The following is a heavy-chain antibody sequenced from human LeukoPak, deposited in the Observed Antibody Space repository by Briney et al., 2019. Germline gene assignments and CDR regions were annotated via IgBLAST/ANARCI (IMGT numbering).Heavy chain of an antibody. J-gene: IGHJ4*02. CDR3: THQLLGNNVDY. D-gene: IGHD2-2*01. V-gene: IGHV3-15*01. CDR1: GFTFSSYS. CDR2: IKSKTDGGTT. Sequence: GGSLRLSCAASGFTFSSYSMNWVRQAPGKGLAWVGRIKSKTDGGTTDYAAPVKGRFTISRDDSKNTLYLQMNSLKTEDTAVYYCTHQLLGNNVDYWGQGTLVTVSS.